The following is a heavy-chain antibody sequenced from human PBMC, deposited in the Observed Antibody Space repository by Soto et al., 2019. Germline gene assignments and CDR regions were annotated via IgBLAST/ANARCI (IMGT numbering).Heavy chain of an antibody. CDR1: GYSFPNYW. CDR3: ARQRLRYLEWGSHVLDL. CDR2: IDPSDSYT. J-gene: IGHJ3*01. D-gene: IGHD3-9*01. Sequence: PGESLKISCKGSGYSFPNYWITWVRLTSAKGLEWMGRIDPSDSYTNYSPSFQGHVTISTDKSIATAFLQWTSLEASDSGIYFCARQRLRYLEWGSHVLDLWGQGTMVTVSS. V-gene: IGHV5-10-1*01.